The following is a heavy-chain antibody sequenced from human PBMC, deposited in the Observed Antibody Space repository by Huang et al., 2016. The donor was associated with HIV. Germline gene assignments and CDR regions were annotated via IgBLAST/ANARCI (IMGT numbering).Heavy chain of an antibody. CDR3: ATGFDVFFDF. J-gene: IGHJ4*02. V-gene: IGHV1-24*01. CDR1: EYTLTELS. CDR2: FDPESGET. Sequence: QVQLVQSRAEVTKPGASVKVSCKVSEYTLTELSIHWVRQPPGKGLEWMGGFDPESGETIYAQKCQGRVTMTEDTSTETAFMELSGLRPEDTAVYYCATGFDVFFDFWGQGTLVTVSS. D-gene: IGHD3-9*01.